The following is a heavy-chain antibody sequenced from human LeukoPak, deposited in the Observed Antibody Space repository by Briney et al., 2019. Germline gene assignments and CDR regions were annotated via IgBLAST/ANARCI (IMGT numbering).Heavy chain of an antibody. CDR2: INSDGSGT. V-gene: IGHV3-74*01. J-gene: IGHJ5*02. CDR1: GFTFSRYW. Sequence: GGSLRLSCAASGFTFSRYWMHWVRQAPGKGLVRVSRINSDGSGTINADSVKGRFTISRDNSKNTLYLQMNSLRAEDTAVYYCAKGAAVAFLNWFDPWGQGTLVTVSS. D-gene: IGHD6-19*01. CDR3: AKGAAVAFLNWFDP.